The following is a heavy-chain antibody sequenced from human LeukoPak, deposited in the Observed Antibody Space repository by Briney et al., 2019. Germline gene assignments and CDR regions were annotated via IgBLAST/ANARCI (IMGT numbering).Heavy chain of an antibody. Sequence: ASVKVSCKASGYTFTGYYVHWVRQAPGQGLEWMGWINPDSGGTNYAQKFQGRVTMTRDTSISTAYMELSRLRSDDTAVYYCARDLREYYDSSTVPDYWGQGTLVTVSS. CDR1: GYTFTGYY. D-gene: IGHD3-22*01. V-gene: IGHV1-2*02. CDR3: ARDLREYYDSSTVPDY. CDR2: INPDSGGT. J-gene: IGHJ4*02.